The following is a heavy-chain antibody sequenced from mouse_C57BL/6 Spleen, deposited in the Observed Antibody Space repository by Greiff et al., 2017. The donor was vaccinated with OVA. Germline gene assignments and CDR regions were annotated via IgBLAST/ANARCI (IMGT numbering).Heavy chain of an antibody. CDR3: ARDYGSSQAWFAY. V-gene: IGHV2-2*01. D-gene: IGHD1-1*01. Sequence: VKLVESGPGLVQPSQSLSITCTVSGFSLTSYGVHWVRQSPGKGLEWLGVIWSGGSTDYNAAFISRLSISKDNSKSQVFFKMNSLQADDTAIYYCARDYGSSQAWFAYWGQGTLVTVSA. J-gene: IGHJ3*01. CDR2: IWSGGST. CDR1: GFSLTSYG.